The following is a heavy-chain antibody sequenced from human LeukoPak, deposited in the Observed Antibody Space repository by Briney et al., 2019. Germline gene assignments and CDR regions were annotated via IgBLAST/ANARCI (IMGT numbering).Heavy chain of an antibody. V-gene: IGHV4-34*01. Sequence: PSETLSLTCAVYGGSFSGYYWSWIRQPPGKGLEWIGEINHSGSTNYNPSLKSRVTISVDTSKNHFSLKLSSVTAADTAVYYCARGLGYSYGYGYWGQGTLVTVSS. D-gene: IGHD5-18*01. CDR2: INHSGST. CDR1: GGSFSGYY. CDR3: ARGLGYSYGYGY. J-gene: IGHJ4*02.